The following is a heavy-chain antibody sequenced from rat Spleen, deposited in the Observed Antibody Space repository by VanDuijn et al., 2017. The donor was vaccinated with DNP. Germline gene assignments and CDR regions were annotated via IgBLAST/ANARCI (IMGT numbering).Heavy chain of an antibody. J-gene: IGHJ2*01. CDR1: GFIFSNYW. CDR3: TRTLIPYYYDGYYPPYYFDY. V-gene: IGHV5-31*01. D-gene: IGHD1-12*03. CDR2: ISNTGDNT. Sequence: EVQLVESGGGPVQPGRSLKLSCVASGFIFSNYWMTWIRQAPGKGLEWVASISNTGDNTYYSDSVKGRFTISRDNAQNTLYLQMNSLRSEDTATYYCTRTLIPYYYDGYYPPYYFDYWGQGVMVTVSS.